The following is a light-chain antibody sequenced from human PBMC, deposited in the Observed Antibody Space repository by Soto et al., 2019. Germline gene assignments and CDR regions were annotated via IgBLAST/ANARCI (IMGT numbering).Light chain of an antibody. V-gene: IGKV1-33*01. CDR1: QDINNY. Sequence: DIQMTQSPSSLSAFVGDRVIITCRASQDINNYLNWYQQKPGKAPKLLIYDASNLETGVPSSVSGSGSGTDFTFTISSLLPEAVATYYCQQFHNLRLTVGGGTKVEIK. J-gene: IGKJ4*01. CDR3: QQFHNLRLT. CDR2: DAS.